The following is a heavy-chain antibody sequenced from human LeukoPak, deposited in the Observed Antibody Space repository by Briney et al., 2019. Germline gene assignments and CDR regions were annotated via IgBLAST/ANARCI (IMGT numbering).Heavy chain of an antibody. Sequence: SVKVSCKASGGTFSSYAISWVRQAPGQGLEWMGGIIPIFGTANYAQKFQGRVTITADESTSTAYMELSSLRSEDTAVYYCARDRAGYSGYDFGPYFGYWGQGTLVTVSS. D-gene: IGHD5-12*01. J-gene: IGHJ4*02. V-gene: IGHV1-69*13. CDR1: GGTFSSYA. CDR2: IIPIFGTA. CDR3: ARDRAGYSGYDFGPYFGY.